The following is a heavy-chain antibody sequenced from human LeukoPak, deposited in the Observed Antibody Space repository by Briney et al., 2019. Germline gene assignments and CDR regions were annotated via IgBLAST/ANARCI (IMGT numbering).Heavy chain of an antibody. D-gene: IGHD5-24*01. CDR2: IIPIFGTT. Sequence: SVKVSCKASGGTFNSYAISWVRQAPGQGLEWMGGIIPIFGTTNYAQKFQGRVTITADESTSTAYMELSSLRSEDTAVYYCASTQKAMSMAIDYWGQGTLVTVSS. J-gene: IGHJ4*02. CDR3: ASTQKAMSMAIDY. CDR1: GGTFNSYA. V-gene: IGHV1-69*13.